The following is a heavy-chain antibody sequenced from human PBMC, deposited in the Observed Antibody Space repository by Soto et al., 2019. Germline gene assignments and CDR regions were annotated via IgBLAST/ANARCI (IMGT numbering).Heavy chain of an antibody. D-gene: IGHD3-22*01. CDR3: ARDVRYYDSSGYPHPQTFDY. CDR1: GYTFTSYY. CDR2: INPSGGST. V-gene: IGHV1-46*01. J-gene: IGHJ4*02. Sequence: QVQLVQSGAEVKKPGASVKVSCKASGYTFTSYYMHWVRQAPGQGLEWMGIINPSGGSTSYAQKFQGRVNMTRDTSTSTVYMELSSRRSEDTAVYYCARDVRYYDSSGYPHPQTFDYWGQGTLVTVSS.